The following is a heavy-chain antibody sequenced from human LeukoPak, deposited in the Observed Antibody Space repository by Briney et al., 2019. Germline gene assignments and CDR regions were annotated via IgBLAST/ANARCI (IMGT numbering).Heavy chain of an antibody. CDR3: ARGDIVVVPAATVGNNWFDP. D-gene: IGHD2-2*01. V-gene: IGHV4-30-4*08. CDR1: GGSFSSGDYY. J-gene: IGHJ5*02. CDR2: IYYSGST. Sequence: SETLSLTCTVSGGSFSSGDYYWVWLRQPPGMGLEWIGYIYYSGSTYDNPSLKSRVTMSVDTSNNQFSLKMSSVTAADTAVYYCARGDIVVVPAATVGNNWFDPWGQGTLVTVSS.